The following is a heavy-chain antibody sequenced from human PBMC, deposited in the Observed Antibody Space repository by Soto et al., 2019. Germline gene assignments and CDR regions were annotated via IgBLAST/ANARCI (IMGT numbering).Heavy chain of an antibody. D-gene: IGHD3-16*01. J-gene: IGHJ4*02. CDR3: ATSFRYFDN. V-gene: IGHV3-23*01. Sequence: EVQLLESGGGLVQPGGSLRLSCAASGSISTTTPLSWVRQAPGKGLEWVSTISGRGTNTYYADSVKGRFIISRDNLKNTVNLQMNSLGVEDTAVYYCATSFRYFDNLGQGTRVTVSS. CDR1: GSISTTTP. CDR2: ISGRGTNT.